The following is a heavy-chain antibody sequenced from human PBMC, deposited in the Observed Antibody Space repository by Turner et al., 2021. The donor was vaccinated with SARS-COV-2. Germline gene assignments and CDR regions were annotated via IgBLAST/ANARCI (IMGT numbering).Heavy chain of an antibody. CDR2: FYKIGSI. V-gene: IGHV4-59*08. D-gene: IGHD2-15*01. Sequence: QVQLQQWGAGLLKPSETLSLTCTVSGGSISSKSWSWIRQSPGRGLEWIGYFYKIGSIDYNPSLRSRVTISVDTSKNQLSLNLISVTAADTAVYYCARHQGSGSGYDHGMNVWGQGTAVIVSS. CDR1: GGSISSKS. CDR3: ARHQGSGSGYDHGMNV. J-gene: IGHJ6*02.